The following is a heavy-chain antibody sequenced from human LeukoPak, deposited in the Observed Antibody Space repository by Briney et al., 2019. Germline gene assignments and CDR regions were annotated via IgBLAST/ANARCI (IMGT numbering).Heavy chain of an antibody. V-gene: IGHV4-34*01. Sequence: PSETLSLTCAVYGGSFSGYYLSWTRQPPGKGLEWIGEINHSGSTNYNPSLKSRVTISVDTSKNQFSLKLSSVTAADTAVYYCARDLAARDYWGQGTLVTVSS. J-gene: IGHJ4*02. CDR2: INHSGST. CDR3: ARDLAARDY. CDR1: GGSFSGYY. D-gene: IGHD6-6*01.